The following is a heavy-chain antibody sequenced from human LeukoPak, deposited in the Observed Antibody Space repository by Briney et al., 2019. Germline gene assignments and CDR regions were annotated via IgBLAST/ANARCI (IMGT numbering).Heavy chain of an antibody. V-gene: IGHV4-30-4*01. D-gene: IGHD3-9*01. Sequence: SETLSLACTVSGDSISSGDYYWTWIRQPPGKGLEWIGYIYYNGITYYNPSLKSRVIISVDQPKKQFSLKLSSVTAADTAVYYCAGAVTGYYLSHYYFPYWGRGTLVTVSS. CDR3: AGAVTGYYLSHYYFPY. J-gene: IGHJ4*02. CDR2: IYYNGIT. CDR1: GDSISSGDYY.